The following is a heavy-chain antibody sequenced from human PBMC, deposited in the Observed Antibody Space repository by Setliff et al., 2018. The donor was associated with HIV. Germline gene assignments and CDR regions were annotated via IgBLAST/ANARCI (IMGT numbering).Heavy chain of an antibody. CDR1: GGTFGSYA. Sequence: GASVKVSCKASGGTFGSYAISWVRQAPGQGLEWVGRINPDSRGTNYAQTFQGRVTMTRDTSVSTAYMELSRLKSDDTAVFYCARGVKGIATTGKYYFDYWGQGTLVTVSS. J-gene: IGHJ4*02. CDR3: ARGVKGIATTGKYYFDY. V-gene: IGHV1-2*06. D-gene: IGHD6-13*01. CDR2: INPDSRGT.